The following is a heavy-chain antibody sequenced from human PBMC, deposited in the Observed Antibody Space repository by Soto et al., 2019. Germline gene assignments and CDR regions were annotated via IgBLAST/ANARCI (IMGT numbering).Heavy chain of an antibody. CDR3: ARGPYRNTYNWFDS. J-gene: IGHJ5*02. V-gene: IGHV3-48*03. CDR1: GFIFSDYE. CDR2: ISGSGLTI. D-gene: IGHD5-12*01. Sequence: GSLRLSCAASGFIFSDYEINWVRQAPGKGLEWVSYISGSGLTIYYADSVKGRFTISRDNAKNSLYLQMNSLGVEDTAVYYCARGPYRNTYNWFDSWGQGTLVTVSS.